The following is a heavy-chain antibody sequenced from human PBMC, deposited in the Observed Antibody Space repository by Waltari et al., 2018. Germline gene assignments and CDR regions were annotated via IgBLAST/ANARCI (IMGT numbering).Heavy chain of an antibody. CDR2: ISNGGST. Sequence: QVQLQESGPGLVRPSETLSLTCTVSGGSISSSYWSWIRQPPGKGLEWIGYISNGGSTNNNPPLKSRVTISMDTSKNQFSLRLSSVSPADTAVYYCARKLRPPFSSFHSWGLGTLVTVSS. CDR1: GGSISSSY. J-gene: IGHJ4*02. D-gene: IGHD4-17*01. CDR3: ARKLRPPFSSFHS. V-gene: IGHV4-59*01.